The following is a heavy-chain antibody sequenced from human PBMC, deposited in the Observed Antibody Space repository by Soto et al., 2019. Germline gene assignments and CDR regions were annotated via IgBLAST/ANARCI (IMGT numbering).Heavy chain of an antibody. CDR2: INHSGST. V-gene: IGHV4-34*01. Sequence: KSSETLSLTCAVYGGSFSGYYWSWIRQPPGKGLEWIGEINHSGSTNYNPSLKSRVTISVDTSKNQFSLKLSSVTAADTAVYYCASGVAVAGSKFDYWGQGTLVTVSS. J-gene: IGHJ4*02. CDR1: GGSFSGYY. D-gene: IGHD6-19*01. CDR3: ASGVAVAGSKFDY.